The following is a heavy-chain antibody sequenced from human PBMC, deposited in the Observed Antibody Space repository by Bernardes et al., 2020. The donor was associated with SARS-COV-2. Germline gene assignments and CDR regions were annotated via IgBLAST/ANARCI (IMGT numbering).Heavy chain of an antibody. CDR2: IYSGGST. CDR1: GFTVSSNY. D-gene: IGHD3-10*01. V-gene: IGHV3-66*01. Sequence: GGSLRLSCAASGFTVSSNYMSWVRQAPGKGLEWVSVIYSGGSTYYADSVKGRFTISRDNSKNTLYLQMNSLRAEDTAVYYCARDWGVGEFPATPYYYGMDVWGQGTTVTVSS. CDR3: ARDWGVGEFPATPYYYGMDV. J-gene: IGHJ6*02.